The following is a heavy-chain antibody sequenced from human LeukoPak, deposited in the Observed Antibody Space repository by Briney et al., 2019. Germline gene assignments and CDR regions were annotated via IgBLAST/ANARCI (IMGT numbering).Heavy chain of an antibody. CDR1: GFTLTSSA. CDR3: AAPHSSSWFDF. J-gene: IGHJ4*02. V-gene: IGHV1-58*01. Sequence: TSVKVSCKASGFTLTSSAVQWVRQARGQRLEWIGWIVVGSNDTNYAQKFQKRVTIAMDMSTNTAYMELSSLRSEDTAVYYCAAPHSSSWFDFWGRGTLVTVSS. D-gene: IGHD6-13*01. CDR2: IVVGSNDT.